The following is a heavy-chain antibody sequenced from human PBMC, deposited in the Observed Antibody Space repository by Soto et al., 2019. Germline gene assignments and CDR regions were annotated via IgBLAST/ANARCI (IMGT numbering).Heavy chain of an antibody. Sequence: QVQLVESGGGVVQPGRSLRLSCVASGFTFSSYGMHWVRQAPGKGLEWVAVISYDGSNKYYADSVKGRFTISRDNSKNTLYLQMNSLRAEDTAVYYCARDQGYYDSSGYYYPEYFQHWGQGTLVTVSS. V-gene: IGHV3-33*01. D-gene: IGHD3-22*01. J-gene: IGHJ1*01. CDR3: ARDQGYYDSSGYYYPEYFQH. CDR2: ISYDGSNK. CDR1: GFTFSSYG.